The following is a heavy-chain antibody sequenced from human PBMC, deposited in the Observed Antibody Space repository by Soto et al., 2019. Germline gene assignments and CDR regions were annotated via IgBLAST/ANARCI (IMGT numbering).Heavy chain of an antibody. D-gene: IGHD3-22*01. CDR1: GFTFSSYA. CDR2: ISGSGGST. CDR3: AKVRYYYDSSGYLGY. Sequence: EVQLLESGGGLVQPGGSLRLSCAASGFTFSSYAMSWVRQDPGKGLEWVSAISGSGGSTYYADSVKGRFTISRDNSKNTLYLQMNSLRAEDTAVYYCAKVRYYYDSSGYLGYWGQGTLVTVSS. J-gene: IGHJ4*02. V-gene: IGHV3-23*01.